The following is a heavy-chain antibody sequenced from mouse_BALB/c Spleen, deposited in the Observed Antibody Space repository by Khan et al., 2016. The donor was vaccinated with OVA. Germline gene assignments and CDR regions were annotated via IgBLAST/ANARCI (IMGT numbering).Heavy chain of an antibody. CDR2: IYPGDGDT. Sequence: QVQLQQSGAELVRPGSSVKISCKASGYAFSSYWMNWVKQRPGQGLEWIGQIYPGDGDTNDNGKLEGKATLTADKSSSTAYMQLSSLTSEDSAVYFCARAYGYWFCDVWGAGTTVTVSS. V-gene: IGHV1-80*01. CDR3: ARAYGYWFCDV. J-gene: IGHJ1*01. D-gene: IGHD1-1*01. CDR1: GYAFSSYW.